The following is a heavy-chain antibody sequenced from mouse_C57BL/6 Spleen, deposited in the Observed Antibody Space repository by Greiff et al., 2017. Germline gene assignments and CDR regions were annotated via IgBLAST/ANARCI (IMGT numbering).Heavy chain of an antibody. CDR2: ISSGGGYT. CDR3: AAAEGFAY. J-gene: IGHJ3*01. CDR1: GFTFSSYG. V-gene: IGHV5-6*01. Sequence: EVQLVESGGDLVKPGGSLKLSCAASGFTFSSYGMSWVRQTPDKRLEWVATISSGGGYTYYPDSVKGRFTISRDNAKNTLYLQMSSLKSEDTAMYYCAAAEGFAYWGQGTLVTVSA.